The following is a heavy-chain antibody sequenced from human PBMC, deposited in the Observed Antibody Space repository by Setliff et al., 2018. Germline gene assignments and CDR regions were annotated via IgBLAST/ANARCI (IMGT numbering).Heavy chain of an antibody. CDR2: INPNSGGT. Sequence: GASVKVSCKASGYTFTGYYMHWVRQAPGQGLEWMGWINPNSGGTNYAQKFQGRVTMTGDTSISTAYMELNRLRSDDTAVYYCARTIVGGATRLDYWGLGTLVTVSS. CDR3: ARTIVGGATRLDY. D-gene: IGHD1-26*01. J-gene: IGHJ4*02. CDR1: GYTFTGYY. V-gene: IGHV1-2*02.